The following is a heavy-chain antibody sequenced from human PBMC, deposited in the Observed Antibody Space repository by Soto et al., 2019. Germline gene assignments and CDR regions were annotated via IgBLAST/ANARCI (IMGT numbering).Heavy chain of an antibody. Sequence: EVQLLESGGGLVQPGGSLRLSCAASAFTSSSYAMSWVRQAPGKGLEWVSTITGSGGSSTYYADAVKGRYTIFRDNSKHTLYLQMNSLRAEDTAVYYHAKLLGDSVYYPTGYWGQGTLVTVSS. D-gene: IGHD3-22*01. V-gene: IGHV3-23*01. CDR2: ITGSGGSST. CDR3: AKLLGDSVYYPTGY. CDR1: AFTSSSYA. J-gene: IGHJ4*02.